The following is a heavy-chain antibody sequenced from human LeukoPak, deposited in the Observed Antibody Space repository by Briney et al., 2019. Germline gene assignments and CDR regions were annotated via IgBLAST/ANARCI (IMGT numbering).Heavy chain of an antibody. CDR3: ARHGKSGGYYDFDY. Sequence: SETLSLTCTVSGGSIRSYYWSWIRQPPGRGLEWIGYIYYSGSTNYNPSLKSRVTISVDTSKSQFSLKLSSVTAADTAVYYCARHGKSGGYYDFDYWGQGALVTVSS. D-gene: IGHD1-26*01. J-gene: IGHJ4*02. CDR1: GGSIRSYY. CDR2: IYYSGST. V-gene: IGHV4-59*08.